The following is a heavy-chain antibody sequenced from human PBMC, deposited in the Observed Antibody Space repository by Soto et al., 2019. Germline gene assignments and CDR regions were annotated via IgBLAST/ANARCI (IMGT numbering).Heavy chain of an antibody. CDR3: ARAYSSGWYRRLGYFQH. V-gene: IGHV1-69*13. Sequence: SVKVSCKASGGTFSSYAISWVRQAPGQGLEWMGGIIPIFGTANYAQKFQGRVTITADESTSTAYMELSSLRSEDTAVYYCARAYSSGWYRRLGYFQHWGQGTLVTVSS. D-gene: IGHD6-19*01. CDR2: IIPIFGTA. J-gene: IGHJ1*01. CDR1: GGTFSSYA.